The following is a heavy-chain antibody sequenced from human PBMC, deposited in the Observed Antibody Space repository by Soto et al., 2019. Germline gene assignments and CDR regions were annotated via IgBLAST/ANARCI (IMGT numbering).Heavy chain of an antibody. CDR1: GFTFSDYY. CDR3: ASDRITVFGVLNPPDV. Sequence: GGSLRLSCAASGFTFSDYYMSWIRQAPGKGLEWLSYISGSGTTIYYADSVRGRFTISRDNARNSLYLQMNSLSAEDTAVYYCASDRITVFGVLNPPDVWGKGTTVTVSS. V-gene: IGHV3-11*01. J-gene: IGHJ6*04. D-gene: IGHD3-3*01. CDR2: ISGSGTTI.